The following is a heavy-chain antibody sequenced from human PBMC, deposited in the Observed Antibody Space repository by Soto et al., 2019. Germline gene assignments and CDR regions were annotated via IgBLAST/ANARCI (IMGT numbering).Heavy chain of an antibody. J-gene: IGHJ5*02. CDR1: GFSLSNARMG. Sequence: QVTLKESGPVLVKPTETLTLTCTVSGFSLSNARMGVSWIRQPPGKALEWLAHIFSNDEKSYSTSLKSRLTISKDTSKSQVVLTMTNMDPVDTATYYCARIHSPGYSSGWLYNWFDPWGQGTLVTVSS. V-gene: IGHV2-26*01. CDR2: IFSNDEK. D-gene: IGHD6-19*01. CDR3: ARIHSPGYSSGWLYNWFDP.